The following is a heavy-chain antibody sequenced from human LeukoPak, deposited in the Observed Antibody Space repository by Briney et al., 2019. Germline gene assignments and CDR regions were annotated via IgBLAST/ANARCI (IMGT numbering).Heavy chain of an antibody. CDR3: ARRSGIAAAGPIDY. V-gene: IGHV4-59*04. CDR2: IYYSGST. Sequence: SETLSLTCTVSGGSISSYYWSWIRQPPGKGLEWIGYIYYSGSTYYNPSLKSRVTISVDTSKNQFSLKLSSVTAADTAVYYCARRSGIAAAGPIDYWGQGTLVTVSS. J-gene: IGHJ4*02. CDR1: GGSISSYY. D-gene: IGHD6-13*01.